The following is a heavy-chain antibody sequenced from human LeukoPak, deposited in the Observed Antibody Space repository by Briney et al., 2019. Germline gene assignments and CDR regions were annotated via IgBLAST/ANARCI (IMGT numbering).Heavy chain of an antibody. CDR2: IFHSGNS. CDR1: SYSISSGSY. CDR3: ARVTYVDDMLYQYFDY. J-gene: IGHJ1*01. Sequence: SETLSLTCAVSSYSISSGSYWVWIRQSPGMGLEWVGSIFHSGNSYYIPSLNSRLIMSVDTSKNQFSLKLTSVTAADTALYYCARVTYVDDMLYQYFDYWGQGIVVTVSS. D-gene: IGHD4-17*01. V-gene: IGHV4-38-2*01.